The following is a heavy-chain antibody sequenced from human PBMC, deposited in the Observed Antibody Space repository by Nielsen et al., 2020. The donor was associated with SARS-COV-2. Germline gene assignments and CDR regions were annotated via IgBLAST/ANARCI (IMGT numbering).Heavy chain of an antibody. D-gene: IGHD4-23*01. J-gene: IGHJ6*02. CDR2: ISGSGGST. V-gene: IGHV3-23*01. CDR3: AKSTVVTPLHYYYGMNV. CDR1: GFTFSSYA. Sequence: GESLKISCAASGFTFSSYAMSWVRQAPGKGLEWVSAISGSGGSTYYADSVKGRFTISRDNSKNTLYLQMNSLRAEDTAVYYCAKSTVVTPLHYYYGMNVGGQGTTVTVSS.